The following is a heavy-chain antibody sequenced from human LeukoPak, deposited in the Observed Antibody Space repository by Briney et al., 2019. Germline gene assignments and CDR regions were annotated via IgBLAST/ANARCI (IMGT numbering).Heavy chain of an antibody. CDR1: GGSISRYY. CDR3: ARTGITGTTNYYYYYMDV. Sequence: SETLSLTCTVSGGSISRYYWSWIRQPPGKGLEWIGHIYYSGSTKYNPSLKSRVTISVDTSKNQFSLKLSPVTAADTAIYYCARTGITGTTNYYYYYMDVWGKGTTVTVSS. D-gene: IGHD1-7*01. CDR2: IYYSGST. V-gene: IGHV4-59*08. J-gene: IGHJ6*03.